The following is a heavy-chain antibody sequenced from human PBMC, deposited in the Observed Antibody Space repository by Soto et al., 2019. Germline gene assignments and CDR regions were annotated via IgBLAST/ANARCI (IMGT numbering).Heavy chain of an antibody. CDR2: ISGSGGST. CDR1: GFTFSSYA. Sequence: GGSLRLSCAASGFTFSSYAMSWVRQAPGKGLEWVSTISGSGGSTYYADSVKGRFTISRDNSKNTLYLQMNSLRAEDTAVYYCAKVEWFGELPPRNFDYWGQGTLVTVSS. V-gene: IGHV3-23*01. J-gene: IGHJ4*02. CDR3: AKVEWFGELPPRNFDY. D-gene: IGHD3-10*01.